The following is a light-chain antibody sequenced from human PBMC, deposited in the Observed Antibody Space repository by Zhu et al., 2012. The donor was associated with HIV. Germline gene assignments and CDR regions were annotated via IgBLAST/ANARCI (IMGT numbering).Light chain of an antibody. J-gene: IGKJ2*01. CDR1: QGISSH. V-gene: IGKV1-6*01. CDR2: DAS. CDR3: LQDYSYPYT. Sequence: IQMTQSPSSLSASVGDRVTITCRASQGISSHLGWYQQKPGKAPKLLIYDASTLQSGVPSRFSGSGSGAEFTLTISSLQPEDFATYYCLQDYSYPYTFGQGTKLEIK.